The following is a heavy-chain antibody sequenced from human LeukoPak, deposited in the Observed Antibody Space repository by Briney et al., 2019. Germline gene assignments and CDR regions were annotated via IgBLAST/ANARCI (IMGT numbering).Heavy chain of an antibody. J-gene: IGHJ4*02. CDR2: IIPIFGIA. CDR1: GGTFSSYA. V-gene: IGHV1-69*10. Sequence: SVTVPCKASGGTFSSYAISWVRQAPGQGLEWMGRIIPIFGIANYAQKFQGRVTITADKSTSTAYMELSSLRSEDTAVYYCVYGYSSGWEYFDYWGQGTLVTVSS. CDR3: VYGYSSGWEYFDY. D-gene: IGHD6-19*01.